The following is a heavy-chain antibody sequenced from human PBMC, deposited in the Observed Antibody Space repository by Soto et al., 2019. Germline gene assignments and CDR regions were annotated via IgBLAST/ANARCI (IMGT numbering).Heavy chain of an antibody. CDR1: GGSFSGYY. V-gene: IGHV4-34*01. CDR3: ARTVLRFLEWPLTRVGWFDP. J-gene: IGHJ5*02. CDR2: INHSGST. Sequence: PSETLSLTCAVYGGSFSGYYWSWIRQPPGKGLEWIGEINHSGSTNYNPSLKSRVTISVDTSKNQFSLKLSSVTAADTAVYYCARTVLRFLEWPLTRVGWFDPWGQGTLVTVSS. D-gene: IGHD3-3*01.